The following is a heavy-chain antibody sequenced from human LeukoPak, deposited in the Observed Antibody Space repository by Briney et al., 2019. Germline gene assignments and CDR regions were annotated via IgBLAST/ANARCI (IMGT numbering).Heavy chain of an antibody. V-gene: IGHV1-46*01. CDR1: GYTFTSYY. CDR3: ARAPNVVVTATPRGDAFDI. D-gene: IGHD2-21*02. J-gene: IGHJ3*02. CDR2: INPSGGST. Sequence: ASVKVSCKASGYTFTSYYMHWVRQAPGQGLEWMGIINPSGGSTSYAQKFQGRVTMTRDTSTSTVYMELSSLRSEDTAVYYCARAPNVVVTATPRGDAFDIWGQGTMVTVSS.